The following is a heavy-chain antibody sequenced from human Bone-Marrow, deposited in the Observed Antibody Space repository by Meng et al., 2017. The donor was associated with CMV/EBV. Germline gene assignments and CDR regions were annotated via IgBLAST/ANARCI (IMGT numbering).Heavy chain of an antibody. Sequence: LSCADSGFTFNRYWIHWVRQTPGKGLEWVSRINGDGSTTTYADSVMGRFTVSRDNPRNTVSLQMNSLRAEDTAVYYCARDRGGFHDYWGPGTLVTVSS. V-gene: IGHV3-74*03. CDR2: INGDGSTT. CDR3: ARDRGGFHDY. CDR1: GFTFNRYW. D-gene: IGHD2-15*01. J-gene: IGHJ4*02.